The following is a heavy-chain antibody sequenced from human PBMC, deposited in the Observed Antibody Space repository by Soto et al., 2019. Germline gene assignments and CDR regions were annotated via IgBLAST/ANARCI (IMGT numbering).Heavy chain of an antibody. CDR2: ISGGGDTT. CDR1: GFTFNNYA. J-gene: IGHJ4*01. Sequence: EVQLLESGGGLVQPGGSLRLSCAASGFTFNNYAMTWVRQAPGKGLEWVSAISGGGDTTSYADSVKGRFTVSRDGSKNTLYLQLSSMRAEDTALYYCAKGRGGSRSLIPRGDFWLHGNLVNVSS. V-gene: IGHV3-23*01. D-gene: IGHD3-10*01. CDR3: AKGRGGSRSLIPRGDF.